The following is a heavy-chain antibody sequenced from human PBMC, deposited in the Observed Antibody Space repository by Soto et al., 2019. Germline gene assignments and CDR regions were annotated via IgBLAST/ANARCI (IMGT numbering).Heavy chain of an antibody. D-gene: IGHD3-10*01. V-gene: IGHV1-18*01. Sequence: SVKVCCKASGYTFTSYGISWVRQAPGQGLEWMGWISAYNGNTNYAQKLQGRVTMTTDTSTSTAYMELRSLRSDDTAVYYCARRPGSGSYYGYYYYMDVWGKGTTVTVSS. CDR1: GYTFTSYG. J-gene: IGHJ6*03. CDR2: ISAYNGNT. CDR3: ARRPGSGSYYGYYYYMDV.